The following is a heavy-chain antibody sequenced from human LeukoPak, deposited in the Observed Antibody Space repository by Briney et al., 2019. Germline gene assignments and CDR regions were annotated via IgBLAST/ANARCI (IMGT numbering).Heavy chain of an antibody. CDR3: ASGPYYYGSGSFDY. CDR2: IYYSGST. Sequence: SETLSLTCTVSGGSISSYYWGWIRQPPGKGLEWIGSIYYSGSTYYNPSLKSRVTISVDTSKNQFSLKLSSVTAADTAVYYCASGPYYYGSGSFDYWGQGTLVTVSS. CDR1: GGSISSYY. V-gene: IGHV4-39*01. J-gene: IGHJ4*02. D-gene: IGHD3-10*01.